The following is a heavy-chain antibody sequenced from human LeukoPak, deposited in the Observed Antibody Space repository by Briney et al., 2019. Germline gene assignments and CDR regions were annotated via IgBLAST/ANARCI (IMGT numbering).Heavy chain of an antibody. V-gene: IGHV3-73*01. CDR1: GFTFSGSA. CDR3: TTGYYGSGSHYVPMDV. D-gene: IGHD3-10*01. CDR2: IRSTANGYAT. J-gene: IGHJ6*03. Sequence: GGSLRLACAASGFTFSGSALHWVRQASGKGLEWVGRIRSTANGYATAYAASVKGRFTISRDDSKNTAYLQMDSLKTEDTAVYYCTTGYYGSGSHYVPMDVWGKGTTVTISS.